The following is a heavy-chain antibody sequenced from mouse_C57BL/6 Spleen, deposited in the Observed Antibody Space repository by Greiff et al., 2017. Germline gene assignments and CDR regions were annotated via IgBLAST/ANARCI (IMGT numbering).Heavy chain of an antibody. CDR2: IDPNSGGT. V-gene: IGHV1-72*01. CDR3: AGWGDYDGPRPYYAMDY. CDR1: GYTFTSYW. D-gene: IGHD2-4*01. Sequence: QVQLQQPGAELVKPGASVKLSCKASGYTFTSYWMHWVKQRPGRGLEWIGRIDPNSGGTKYNEKFKSKATLTVDTPSSTAYMQRSSLTSEDSAVYDCAGWGDYDGPRPYYAMDYWGQGTSVTVSS. J-gene: IGHJ4*01.